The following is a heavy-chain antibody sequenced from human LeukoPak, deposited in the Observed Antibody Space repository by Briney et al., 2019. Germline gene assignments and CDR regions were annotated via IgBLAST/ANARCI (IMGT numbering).Heavy chain of an antibody. V-gene: IGHV3-48*04. CDR2: ITNTGTTI. D-gene: IGHD2/OR15-2a*01. Sequence: PGGSLRLSCVASGCTISAYNMNWVRQAPGKGLEWVSYITNTGTTISYPASVRGLSTFSETYARNSLFLQMAGLGAEDTACYYVVRDNFYAFDSWGQGSLVTVSS. J-gene: IGHJ4*02. CDR3: VRDNFYAFDS. CDR1: GCTISAYN.